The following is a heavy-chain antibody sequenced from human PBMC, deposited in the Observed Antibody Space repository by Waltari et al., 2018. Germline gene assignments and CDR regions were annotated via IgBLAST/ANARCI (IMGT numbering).Heavy chain of an antibody. CDR1: GYTFTGYY. CDR3: VRYQLGGATMEGGGYAFDI. V-gene: IGHV1-2*06. CDR2: INPNSGGT. D-gene: IGHD1-26*01. J-gene: IGHJ3*02. Sequence: QVQLVQSGAEVKKPGASVKVSCKASGYTFTGYYMHWVRQAPGQGLEWMGRINPNSGGTNHAQKFQGRVTWTRGTSISRAYMEVSRLRSDDTAVYYWVRYQLGGATMEGGGYAFDIWGQGTMVTVSS.